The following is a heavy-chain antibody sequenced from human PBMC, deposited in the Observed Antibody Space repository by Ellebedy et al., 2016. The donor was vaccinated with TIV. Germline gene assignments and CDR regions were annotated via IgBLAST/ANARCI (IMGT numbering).Heavy chain of an antibody. Sequence: GGSLRLSXEISGFIFDDYAMHWVRQAPGKGLEWVSGINWKGNSVGYADSVRGRFTVSRDNAKSSLFLQMNSLRPEDTALYYCARDRVPDTSMDYYWHHGMNVWGQGTTVTVSS. V-gene: IGHV3-9*01. D-gene: IGHD5-18*01. CDR2: INWKGNSV. CDR3: ARDRVPDTSMDYYWHHGMNV. J-gene: IGHJ6*02. CDR1: GFIFDDYA.